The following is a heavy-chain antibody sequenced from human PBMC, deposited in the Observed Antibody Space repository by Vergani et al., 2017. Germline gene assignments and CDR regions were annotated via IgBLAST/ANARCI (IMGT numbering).Heavy chain of an antibody. V-gene: IGHV4-34*01. CDR2: INHSGST. Sequence: QVQLQQWGAGLLKPSETLSLTCAVYGGSFSGYYWSWIRQPPGKGLEWIGEINHSGSTNYTPSLKSRVTISVDTSKNQFSLKLSSVTAADTAVYYCARGRWNYEGSGSYSRGAFDIWGQGTMVTVSS. D-gene: IGHD3-10*01. J-gene: IGHJ3*02. CDR3: ARGRWNYEGSGSYSRGAFDI. CDR1: GGSFSGYY.